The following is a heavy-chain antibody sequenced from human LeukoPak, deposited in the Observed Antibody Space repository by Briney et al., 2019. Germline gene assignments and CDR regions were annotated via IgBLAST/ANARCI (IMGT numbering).Heavy chain of an antibody. V-gene: IGHV3-21*04. CDR1: GFSFSNYT. CDR3: ARDDYNTLGYNFHH. J-gene: IGHJ1*01. CDR2: IRSFSGYI. Sequence: GGSLRLSCAASGFSFSNYTMNWVRQAPGRGLELVSSIRSFSGYIYYADSVKGRFTVSRDNAKNTLYLQMNGLRPEDTAFYYCARDDYNTLGYNFHHWGQGTLVTVSS. D-gene: IGHD3-16*01.